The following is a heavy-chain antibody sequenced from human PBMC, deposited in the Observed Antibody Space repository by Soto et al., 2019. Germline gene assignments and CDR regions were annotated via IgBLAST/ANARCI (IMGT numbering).Heavy chain of an antibody. J-gene: IGHJ6*02. CDR3: TRQSPDYYYYGMGV. CDR1: GFTFSGSA. CDR2: IRSKARDCAT. V-gene: IGHV3-73*01. Sequence: GGSLRLSCAASGFTFSGSAMHWVRQASGKGLEWVGHIRSKARDCATAYAASVKGSFTISRDDSKNTAYLQMNSLKTEDTAVYFCTRQSPDYYYYGMGVWGQGTTVTVSS.